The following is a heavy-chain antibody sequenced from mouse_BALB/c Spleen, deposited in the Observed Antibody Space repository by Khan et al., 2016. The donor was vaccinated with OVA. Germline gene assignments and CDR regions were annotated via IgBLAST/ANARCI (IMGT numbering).Heavy chain of an antibody. D-gene: IGHD1-1*01. J-gene: IGHJ2*01. Sequence: EVELVESGGGLVQPGGSLKLSCATSGFTFSDYFMYWVRQTPEKRLEWVAYISNGGGSTYYPDTVKGRFTISRDNAKNTLYLQMSRLKSEDTAMYYCARGTTVGVFDYWGQGTTLTVSS. CDR1: GFTFSDYF. V-gene: IGHV5-12*02. CDR3: ARGTTVGVFDY. CDR2: ISNGGGST.